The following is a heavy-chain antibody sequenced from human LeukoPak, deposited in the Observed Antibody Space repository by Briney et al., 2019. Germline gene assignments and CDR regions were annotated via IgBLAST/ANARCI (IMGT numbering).Heavy chain of an antibody. J-gene: IGHJ4*02. V-gene: IGHV4-34*01. CDR1: GGSVSGDY. CDR2: VSHTGST. CDR3: AITGPRYSYGYRPYYFDY. Sequence: PSETLSLTCAVSGGSVSGDYWSWIRQPPGKGLEWIGQVSHTGSTNYNPSLKSRVTISVDTSKNQFSLKLSSVTAADTAVYYCAITGPRYSYGYRPYYFDYWGQGTLVTVSS. D-gene: IGHD5-18*01.